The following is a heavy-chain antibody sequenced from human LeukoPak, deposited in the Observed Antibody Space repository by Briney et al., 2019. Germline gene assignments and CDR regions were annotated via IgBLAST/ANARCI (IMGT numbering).Heavy chain of an antibody. J-gene: IGHJ4*02. V-gene: IGHV3-30*18. D-gene: IGHD3-16*01. Sequence: GGSLRLSCAASGFTFSSYGMHWVRQAPGKGLEWVAVISYGGSNKYYADSVKGRFTISRDNSKNTLYLQMNSLRAEDTAVYYCAKDEGGAIFDYWGQGTLVTVSS. CDR1: GFTFSSYG. CDR2: ISYGGSNK. CDR3: AKDEGGAIFDY.